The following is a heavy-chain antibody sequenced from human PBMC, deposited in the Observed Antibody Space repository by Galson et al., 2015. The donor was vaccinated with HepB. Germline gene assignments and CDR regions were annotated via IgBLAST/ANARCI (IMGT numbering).Heavy chain of an antibody. CDR3: ARDPRYCSSTSCPKNFQH. CDR1: GNTFTRYG. Sequence: VKVSCKASGNTFTRYGISWVRQAPGQGLEWMGWISAYNGNTNYAQKLQGRVTMTTDTSTSTAYMELRSLRSDDTAVYYCARDPRYCSSTSCPKNFQHWGQGTLVTVSS. V-gene: IGHV1-18*01. J-gene: IGHJ1*01. D-gene: IGHD2-2*01. CDR2: ISAYNGNT.